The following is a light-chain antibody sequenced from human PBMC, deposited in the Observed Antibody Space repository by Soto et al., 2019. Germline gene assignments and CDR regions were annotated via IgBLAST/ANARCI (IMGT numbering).Light chain of an antibody. CDR3: RSYINSSTYV. Sequence: QSALTQPASVSGSPGQSITISCIGTSSDIGRYNYVSWYQQYPGKAPKFMIYDVSNRPSGVSNRFSGSKSGNTASLTISGLQAEDEADYYCRSYINSSTYVFGTGTKVTVL. CDR2: DVS. V-gene: IGLV2-14*01. J-gene: IGLJ1*01. CDR1: SSDIGRYNY.